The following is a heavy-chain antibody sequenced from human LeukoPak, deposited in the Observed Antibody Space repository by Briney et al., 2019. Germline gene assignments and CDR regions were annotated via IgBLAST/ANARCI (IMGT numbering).Heavy chain of an antibody. Sequence: SVKVSCKASGGIFSSNGFSWVRQGPGQGLEWMGGINPNSGSTSYAQKFQGRVTITADESASTASMELSSLRSEDTAVYYCARDLGATLDYWGQGTLVTVSS. D-gene: IGHD1-26*01. CDR1: GGIFSSNG. CDR2: INPNSGST. CDR3: ARDLGATLDY. J-gene: IGHJ4*02. V-gene: IGHV1-69*01.